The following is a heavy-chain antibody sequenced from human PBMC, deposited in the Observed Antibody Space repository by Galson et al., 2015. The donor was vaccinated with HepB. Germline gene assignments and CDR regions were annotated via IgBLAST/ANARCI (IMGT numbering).Heavy chain of an antibody. Sequence: SLRLSCAASGFTFSSYAMHWVRQAPGKGLEWVAVISYDGSNKYYADSVKGRFTISRDNSKNTLYLQMNSLRAEDTAVYYCAREDSSGWLDSGDYYYYYGMDVWGQGTTVTVSS. CDR1: GFTFSSYA. D-gene: IGHD6-19*01. V-gene: IGHV3-30*04. J-gene: IGHJ6*02. CDR2: ISYDGSNK. CDR3: AREDSSGWLDSGDYYYYYGMDV.